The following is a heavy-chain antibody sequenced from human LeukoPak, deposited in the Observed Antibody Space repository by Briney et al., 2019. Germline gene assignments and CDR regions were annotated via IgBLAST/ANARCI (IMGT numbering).Heavy chain of an antibody. CDR3: AKDRPIFKD. V-gene: IGHV3-23*01. CDR1: GFTFSSSA. Sequence: GGSLRLSCAASGFTFSSSAMSWVRQAPGRGLEWVSTISGSGGATYYADSVKGRFTISSDNSKNTLYLQMNSLRAEDTAVYYCAKDRPIFKDWGQGTQVTVSS. CDR2: ISGSGGAT. J-gene: IGHJ4*02.